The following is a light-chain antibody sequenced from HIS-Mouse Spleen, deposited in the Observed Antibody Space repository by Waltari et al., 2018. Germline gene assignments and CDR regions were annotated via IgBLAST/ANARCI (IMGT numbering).Light chain of an antibody. CDR3: YSTDSSGNHRV. Sequence: SSELTQPPSVSVSPGQTARITCSGAALPTKSAYWYQQKSGQAPVLVIYEDSKRPSGIPERFSGSSSGTMATLTISGAQVEDEADYYCYSTDSSGNHRVFGGGTKLTVL. CDR1: ALPTKS. CDR2: EDS. J-gene: IGLJ2*01. V-gene: IGLV3-10*01.